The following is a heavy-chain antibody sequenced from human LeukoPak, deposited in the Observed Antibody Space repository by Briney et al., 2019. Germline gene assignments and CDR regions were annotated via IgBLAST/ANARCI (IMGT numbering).Heavy chain of an antibody. CDR3: ARLRNDYADYGVDY. J-gene: IGHJ4*02. V-gene: IGHV5-51*01. D-gene: IGHD4-17*01. CDR2: VYPANSDI. CDR1: GDSFTTNW. Sequence: GESLKISCKGSGDSFTTNWIGWVRQMPGKGLEWMGIVYPANSDIRYSPSFQGQVTISADKSISTAYLQWSSLKASDTAMYYCARLRNDYADYGVDYWGQGTLVTVSS.